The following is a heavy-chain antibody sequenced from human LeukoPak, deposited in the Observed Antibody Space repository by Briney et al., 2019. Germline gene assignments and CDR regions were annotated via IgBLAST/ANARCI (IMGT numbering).Heavy chain of an antibody. D-gene: IGHD6-13*01. Sequence: GGSLRLSCAASGFTFSSYWMHWVRQAPGKGLVWVSRVNSGGSSTGYADSVKGRFTISRDNAKNTLYLQMNSLRAEDTAVYYCARDGVAVAGLDSWGQGTLVTVSS. CDR3: ARDGVAVAGLDS. J-gene: IGHJ4*02. V-gene: IGHV3-74*01. CDR1: GFTFSSYW. CDR2: VNSGGSST.